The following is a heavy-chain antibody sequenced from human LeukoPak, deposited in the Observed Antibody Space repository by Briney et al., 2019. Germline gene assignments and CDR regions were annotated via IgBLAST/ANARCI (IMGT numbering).Heavy chain of an antibody. V-gene: IGHV1-46*01. CDR2: INPSGGST. J-gene: IGHJ5*02. Sequence: GASVKVSCKASGYTFTSSYMHWVRQAPGQGLEWMGIINPSGGSTSYAQKFQGRVTMTRDTSTSTVYMELSSLRSEDTAVYYCATVVVGDAQNKWFDPWGQGTLVTVSS. CDR3: ATVVVGDAQNKWFDP. D-gene: IGHD2-15*01. CDR1: GYTFTSSY.